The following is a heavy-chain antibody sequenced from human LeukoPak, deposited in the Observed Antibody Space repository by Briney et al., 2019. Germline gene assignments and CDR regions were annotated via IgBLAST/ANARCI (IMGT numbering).Heavy chain of an antibody. CDR2: ISWNSGSI. CDR1: GFTFDDYA. V-gene: IGHV3-9*01. Sequence: PGGSLRLSCAASGFTFDDYAMHWVRQAPGKGLEWVSGISWNSGSIGYADSVKGRFTISRDNAENSLYLQMNSLRAEDTALYYCAKDISLLQLERGTYYYYGMDVWGQGTTVTVSS. J-gene: IGHJ6*02. D-gene: IGHD1-1*01. CDR3: AKDISLLQLERGTYYYYGMDV.